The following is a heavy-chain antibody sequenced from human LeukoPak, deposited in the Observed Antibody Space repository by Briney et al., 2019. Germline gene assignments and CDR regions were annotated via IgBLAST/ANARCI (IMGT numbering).Heavy chain of an antibody. J-gene: IGHJ4*02. D-gene: IGHD4-23*01. V-gene: IGHV4-61*02. CDR2: IYTSGST. Sequence: SETLSLTCTVSGGSISSGSYYWSWIRQPAGKGLEWIGRIYTSGSTNYNPSLKSRVTISVDTSKNQFSLKLSSVTAADTAVYYCARVVALGGNKIDYWGQGTLVTVSS. CDR3: ARVVALGGNKIDY. CDR1: GGSISSGSYY.